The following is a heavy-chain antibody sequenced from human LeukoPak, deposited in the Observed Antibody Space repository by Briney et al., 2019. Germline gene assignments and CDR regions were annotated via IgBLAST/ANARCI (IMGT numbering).Heavy chain of an antibody. Sequence: AGGSLRLSCVASGFTFSSYAMTWVRQAPGKGLEWVSTISGSGGSTYYADSVKGRFTISRDNSKNTLYLQMNSLRAEDTAVYYCAKAYFYGSGSYYFDYWGQGTLVTVSS. CDR1: GFTFSSYA. CDR2: ISGSGGST. CDR3: AKAYFYGSGSYYFDY. D-gene: IGHD3-10*01. V-gene: IGHV3-23*01. J-gene: IGHJ4*02.